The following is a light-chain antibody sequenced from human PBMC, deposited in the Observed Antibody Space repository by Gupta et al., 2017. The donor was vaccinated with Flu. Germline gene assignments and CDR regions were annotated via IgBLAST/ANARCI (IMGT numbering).Light chain of an antibody. J-gene: IGLJ3*02. CDR2: VNSDGSH. Sequence: VLPHSPSASASLGAAVTLTCTLSSGQTDYAIEWPRQQPEKGPQFLMKVNSDGSHTKGDGVPDLFSASSSAAALYLTIATMQAEDEYYYDWQTGSADRGVFGGGTKLTVL. V-gene: IGLV4-69*01. CDR3: QTGSADRGV. CDR1: SGQTDYA.